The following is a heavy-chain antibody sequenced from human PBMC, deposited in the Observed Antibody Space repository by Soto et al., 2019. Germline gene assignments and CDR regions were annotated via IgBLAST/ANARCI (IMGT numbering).Heavy chain of an antibody. V-gene: IGHV3-23*01. D-gene: IGHD2-15*01. J-gene: IGHJ4*02. CDR3: AKFDIVVVVAATNIDY. Sequence: RGSLRLSCAASGFTFSSYAMSWVRQAPGKGLEWVSAISGSGGSTYYADSVKGRFTISRDNSKNTLYLQMNSLRAEDTAVYYCAKFDIVVVVAATNIDYWGQGTLVTVSS. CDR2: ISGSGGST. CDR1: GFTFSSYA.